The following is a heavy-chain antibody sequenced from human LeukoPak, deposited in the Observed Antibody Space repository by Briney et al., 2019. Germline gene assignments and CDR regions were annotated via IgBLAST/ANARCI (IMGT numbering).Heavy chain of an antibody. V-gene: IGHV3-21*01. CDR3: ARAPSNAHFDY. CDR1: GFPFSTYS. Sequence: GGSLRLSCAASGFPFSTYSMNWVRQAPGKGLEWVSFISSSSSYIYYADSVKGRFTISRDNSNNTVYLQMNSLRAEDTAVYYCARAPSNAHFDYWGQGTLVTVSS. CDR2: ISSSSSYI. D-gene: IGHD3-3*02. J-gene: IGHJ4*02.